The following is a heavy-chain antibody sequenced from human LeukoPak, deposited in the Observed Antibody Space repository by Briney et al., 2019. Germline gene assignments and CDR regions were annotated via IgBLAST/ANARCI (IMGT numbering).Heavy chain of an antibody. Sequence: GASVKVSCKASGYSFTAYFIHWVRQAPGQGLEWMGWINPNRGVTNYAQKFQGRVTMTRDMSITTAYMELNSLKSDDTAVYYCAREGLRLGDFTHPEHWGQGTLVTVSS. J-gene: IGHJ4*02. CDR1: GYSFTAYF. CDR3: AREGLRLGDFTHPEH. V-gene: IGHV1-2*02. CDR2: INPNRGVT. D-gene: IGHD3-16*01.